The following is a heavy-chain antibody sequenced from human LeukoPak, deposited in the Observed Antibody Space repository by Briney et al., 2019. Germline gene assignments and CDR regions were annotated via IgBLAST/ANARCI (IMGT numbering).Heavy chain of an antibody. Sequence: GGSLRLSCAASGFTFSGSAMHWVRQASGKGLEWVGRIRSKPNSHATAYAASVKGRFTISRDDSKNTAYLQMNSLKTEDTAVYYCTRGSTTVTTDFDYWGQGTLVTASS. J-gene: IGHJ4*02. V-gene: IGHV3-73*01. CDR1: GFTFSGSA. CDR3: TRGSTTVTTDFDY. D-gene: IGHD4-17*01. CDR2: IRSKPNSHAT.